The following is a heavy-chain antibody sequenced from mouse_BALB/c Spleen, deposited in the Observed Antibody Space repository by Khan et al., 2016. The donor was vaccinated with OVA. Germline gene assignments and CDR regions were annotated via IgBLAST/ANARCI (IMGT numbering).Heavy chain of an antibody. D-gene: IGHD2-3*01. CDR2: ISYSGST. J-gene: IGHJ3*01. Sequence: EVQLQESGPGLVKPSQSLSLTCSVTGYSITSDYAWNWIRQFPGNKLEWIGYISYSGSTKYNPSLKSRISITRDTSKNQFFLQLNSVTIEDTATYYCARPYDGYYAWLTYWSQGTLVTVSA. CDR1: GYSITSDYA. V-gene: IGHV3-2*02. CDR3: ARPYDGYYAWLTY.